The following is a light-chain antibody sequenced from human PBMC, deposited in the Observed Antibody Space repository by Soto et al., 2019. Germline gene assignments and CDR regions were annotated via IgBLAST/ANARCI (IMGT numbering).Light chain of an antibody. CDR3: QQYGRLPYT. Sequence: ESVSRQSPRTLYLSTGGRASLCCRAGQSVRRYLAWYQQIPGQAPWLLHLGTSSRATGTLHRFSRNRAGNHFALPISRLEPEDFAMCYCQQYGRLPYTLRQGA. V-gene: IGKV3-20*01. CDR1: QSVRRY. J-gene: IGKJ2*01. CDR2: GTS.